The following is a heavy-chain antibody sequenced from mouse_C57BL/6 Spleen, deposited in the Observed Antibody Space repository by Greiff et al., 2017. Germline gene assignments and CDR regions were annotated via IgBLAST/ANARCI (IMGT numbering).Heavy chain of an antibody. J-gene: IGHJ2*01. CDR2: IYPRDGST. D-gene: IGHD1-1*01. V-gene: IGHV1-78*01. CDR1: GYTFTDHT. Sequence: VQLQESDAELVKPGASVKISCKVSGYTFTDHTIHWMKQRPEQGLEWIGYIYPRDGSTKYNEKFKGKATLTADKSSSTAYMQLNSLTSEDSAVYFCARSPYYYGSPYYFDYWGQGTTLTVSS. CDR3: ARSPYYYGSPYYFDY.